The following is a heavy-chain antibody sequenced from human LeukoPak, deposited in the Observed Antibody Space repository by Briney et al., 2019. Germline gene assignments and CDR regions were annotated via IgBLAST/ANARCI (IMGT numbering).Heavy chain of an antibody. V-gene: IGHV4-59*08. CDR1: GGSISSYY. J-gene: IGHJ4*02. CDR2: IYYSGST. Sequence: TSETLSLTCTVSGGSISSYYWSWIRQPPGKGLEWIGYIYYSGSTNYNPSLKSRVTISVDTSKNQFSLKLSSVTAADTAVYYCARPGGKGAIDYWGQGTLVTVSS. CDR3: ARPGGKGAIDY. D-gene: IGHD1-14*01.